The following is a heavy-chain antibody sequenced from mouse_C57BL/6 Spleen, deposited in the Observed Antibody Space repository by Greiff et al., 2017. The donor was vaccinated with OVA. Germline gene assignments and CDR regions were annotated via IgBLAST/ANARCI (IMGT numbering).Heavy chain of an antibody. Sequence: EVQLQQSGPELVKPGASVKISCKASGYTFTDYYMNWVKQSHGKSLEWIGDINPNNGGTSYNQKFKGKATLTVDKSSSTAYMELRSLTSEDSAVYYCARGYSNYVGYFDYWGQGTTLTVSS. CDR2: INPNNGGT. CDR3: ARGYSNYVGYFDY. V-gene: IGHV1-26*01. CDR1: GYTFTDYY. J-gene: IGHJ2*01. D-gene: IGHD2-5*01.